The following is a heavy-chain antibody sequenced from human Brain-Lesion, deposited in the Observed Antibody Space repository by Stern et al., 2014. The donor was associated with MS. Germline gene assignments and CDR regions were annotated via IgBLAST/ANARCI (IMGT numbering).Heavy chain of an antibody. Sequence: VQLVQSGGDLVQPGRSLRLSCEAFGFTFADYAMHWVRQGPGKGLEWVAGISWNNGTIGYADSVKGRFTTSRDNAYSSLYLQMNSLRPEDTALYYCARDITGSSAYFAYWGQGTLVTVSS. V-gene: IGHV3-9*01. D-gene: IGHD1-14*01. J-gene: IGHJ4*02. CDR3: ARDITGSSAYFAY. CDR1: GFTFADYA. CDR2: ISWNNGTI.